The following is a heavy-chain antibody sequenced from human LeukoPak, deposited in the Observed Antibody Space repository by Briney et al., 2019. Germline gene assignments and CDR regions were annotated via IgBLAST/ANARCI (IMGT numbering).Heavy chain of an antibody. CDR2: ISAYNGNT. Sequence: GASVKVSCKTSGYTFTSHGISWVRQAPGQGLEWMGGISAYNGNTNYAQKLQGRVTMTTDTSTSTAYMELRSLRSDDTAVYYCARDVVATGFHYYYYGMDVWGQGTTVTVSS. D-gene: IGHD5-12*01. CDR3: ARDVVATGFHYYYYGMDV. V-gene: IGHV1-18*01. J-gene: IGHJ6*02. CDR1: GYTFTSHG.